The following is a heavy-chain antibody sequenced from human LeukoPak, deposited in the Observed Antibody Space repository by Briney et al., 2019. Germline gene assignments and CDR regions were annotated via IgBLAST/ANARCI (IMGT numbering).Heavy chain of an antibody. CDR3: AKRGGGSFYFDY. D-gene: IGHD1-26*01. Sequence: PGGSLRLSCAASGFTFSRYAMYWVREAPGKGVEYVSAISSNGGTTYYANSVKGRFTISRDNSKNALYLQMGSLRAEDMAVYYCAKRGGGSFYFDYWGQGTLVTVSS. CDR1: GFTFSRYA. J-gene: IGHJ4*02. V-gene: IGHV3-64*01. CDR2: ISSNGGTT.